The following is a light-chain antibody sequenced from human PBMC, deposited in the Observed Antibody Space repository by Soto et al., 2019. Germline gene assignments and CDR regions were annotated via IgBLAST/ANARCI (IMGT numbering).Light chain of an antibody. CDR1: QSVSSK. CDR3: QQYNSWLWT. J-gene: IGKJ1*01. CDR2: GAS. V-gene: IGKV3-15*01. Sequence: EIVMTQSPATLSVSPGEGATLSCRASQSVSSKLAWYQQKPGQAPRLLIYGASTRATGIPARCSGSGSGTEFTVIISCLQSEDSAVYYGQQYNSWLWTFGQGTKVVIK.